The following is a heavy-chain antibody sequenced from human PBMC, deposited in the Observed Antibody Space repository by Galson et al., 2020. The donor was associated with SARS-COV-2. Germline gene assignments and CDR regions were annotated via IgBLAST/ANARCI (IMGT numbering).Heavy chain of an antibody. D-gene: IGHD6-19*01. J-gene: IGHJ3*02. CDR3: ATASDSGWGLDAFDI. CDR1: GYTLTELS. CDR2: FDPEDGET. Sequence: ASVKVSCKVSGYTLTELSMHWVRQAPGKGLEWMGGFDPEDGETIYAQKFQGRVTMTEDTSTDTAYMELSSLRSEDTAVYYCATASDSGWGLDAFDIWGQGTMVTVSS. V-gene: IGHV1-24*01.